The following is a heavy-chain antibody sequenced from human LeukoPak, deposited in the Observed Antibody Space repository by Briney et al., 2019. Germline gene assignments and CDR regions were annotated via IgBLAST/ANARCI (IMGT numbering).Heavy chain of an antibody. J-gene: IGHJ4*02. Sequence: SETLSLTCTVSGGSISSGGYYWSWIRQHPGKGLEGIGYIYYSGSTYYNPSLKSRVTISVDTSKNQFSLKLSSVTAADTAVYYCASFTYYYDSSGEDYWGQGTLVTVSS. D-gene: IGHD3-22*01. CDR1: GGSISSGGYY. V-gene: IGHV4-31*03. CDR3: ASFTYYYDSSGEDY. CDR2: IYYSGST.